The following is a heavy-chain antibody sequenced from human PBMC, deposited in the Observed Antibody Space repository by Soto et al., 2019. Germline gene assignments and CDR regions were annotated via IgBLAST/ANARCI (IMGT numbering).Heavy chain of an antibody. V-gene: IGHV2-5*01. CDR1: GFSLSSTGVG. J-gene: IGHJ6*02. CDR3: AHVGSLSHYYYAMDV. Sequence: SGPTLVNPTQTLTLTCTFSGFSLSSTGVGVGWIRQPPGKALEWLALIYRNDDKRYSPSLKSRLTITKDTSKNQVVLSMTIMGPVDTATYFCAHVGSLSHYYYAMDVWGQGTTVTVSS. CDR2: IYRNDDK.